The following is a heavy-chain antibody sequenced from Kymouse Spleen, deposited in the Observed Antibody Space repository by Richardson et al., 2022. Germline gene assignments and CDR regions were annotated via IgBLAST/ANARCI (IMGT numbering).Heavy chain of an antibody. Sequence: EVQLVESGGGLVQPGGSLRLSCAASGFTFSSYAMSWVRQAPGKGLEWVSAISGSGGSTYYADSVKGRFTISRDNSKNTLYLQMNSLRAEDTAVYYCAKDQGIAARPDYYYYGMDVWGQGTTVTVSS. CDR2: ISGSGGST. J-gene: IGHJ6*02. V-gene: IGHV3-23*04. D-gene: IGHD6-6*01. CDR3: AKDQGIAARPDYYYYGMDV. CDR1: GFTFSSYA.